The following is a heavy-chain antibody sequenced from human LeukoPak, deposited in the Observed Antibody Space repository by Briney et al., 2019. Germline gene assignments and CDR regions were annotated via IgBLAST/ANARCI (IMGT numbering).Heavy chain of an antibody. CDR1: GGSFSGYY. CDR2: IYYSGST. J-gene: IGHJ4*02. Sequence: PSETLSLTCAVYGGSFSGYYWSWIRQPPGKGLEWIGYIYYSGSTNYNPSLKSRVIISVDTSKKQFSLKLSSVTAADTAVYYCARHKVADGYGVDYWGQGNLVTVSS. D-gene: IGHD5-18*01. V-gene: IGHV4-59*08. CDR3: ARHKVADGYGVDY.